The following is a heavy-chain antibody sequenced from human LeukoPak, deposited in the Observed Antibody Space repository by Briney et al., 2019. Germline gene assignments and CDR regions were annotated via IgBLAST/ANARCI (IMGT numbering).Heavy chain of an antibody. Sequence: ASVNVSCKASGYTFTGYYMHWVRQAPGQGLEWMGWINPNSGGTNYAQKFQGRVTMTRDTSISTAYMELSRLRSDDTAVYYCARNPHLGTRIKYYFDYWGQGTLVTVSS. CDR3: ARNPHLGTRIKYYFDY. J-gene: IGHJ4*02. CDR2: INPNSGGT. D-gene: IGHD1-14*01. CDR1: GYTFTGYY. V-gene: IGHV1-2*02.